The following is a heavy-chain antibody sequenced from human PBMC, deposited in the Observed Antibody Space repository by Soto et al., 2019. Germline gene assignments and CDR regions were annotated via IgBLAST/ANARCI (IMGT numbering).Heavy chain of an antibody. CDR1: GGSISSYY. CDR3: ATHYSPQDWFDP. D-gene: IGHD2-21*01. V-gene: IGHV4-59*08. CDR2: IYYSEST. Sequence: QVQLQESGPGLVKPSETLSLTCTVSGGSISSYYWSWIRQPPGKGLEWIGYIYYSESTNYNPSIKSRFTIPVDTSKNQFSLKLSSVTAADTAVYYCATHYSPQDWFDPWGQGTLVTVSS. J-gene: IGHJ5*02.